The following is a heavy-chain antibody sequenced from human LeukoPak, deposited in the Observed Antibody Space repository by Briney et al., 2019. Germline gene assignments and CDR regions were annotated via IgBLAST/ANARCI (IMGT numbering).Heavy chain of an antibody. CDR1: GFTFSSYG. D-gene: IGHD2-2*02. CDR3: AKDKSPIRYPYYFDY. J-gene: IGHJ4*02. V-gene: IGHV3-30*18. Sequence: PGRSLRLSCAASGFTFSSYGMHWVRQAPGKGLEWVAVISYDGSNKYYADSVKGRFTISRDNSKNTLYLQMNSLRAEDTAVYYCAKDKSPIRYPYYFDYWGQGTLVTVSS. CDR2: ISYDGSNK.